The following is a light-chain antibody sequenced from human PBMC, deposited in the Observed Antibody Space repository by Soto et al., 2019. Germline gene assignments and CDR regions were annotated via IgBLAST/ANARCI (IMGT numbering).Light chain of an antibody. CDR2: ENN. J-gene: IGLJ3*02. Sequence: QSVLTQPPSVSAAPGQKVTISCSGSSSNIGNNYVSWYQQLPGTAPKVLIYENNKRPSGIPDRFSGSNSGTSATLGITGLQTGDEADYYCGTWDSSLSTGVFGGGTKLTVL. CDR3: GTWDSSLSTGV. V-gene: IGLV1-51*02. CDR1: SSNIGNNY.